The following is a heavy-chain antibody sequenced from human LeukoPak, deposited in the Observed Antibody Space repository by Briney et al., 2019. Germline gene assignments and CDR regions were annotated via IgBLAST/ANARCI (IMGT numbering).Heavy chain of an antibody. CDR2: IYYSGST. CDR3: ASSTLGGSTYYYDSRATYYFDY. D-gene: IGHD3-22*01. CDR1: GGSISSSSYY. V-gene: IGHV4-39*01. J-gene: IGHJ4*02. Sequence: PSETLSLTCTVSGGSISSSSYYWGWIRQPPGKGLEWIGSIYYSGSTYYNPSLKSRVTISVDTSKNQFSLKLSSVTAADTAVYYCASSTLGGSTYYYDSRATYYFDYWGQGTLVTVSS.